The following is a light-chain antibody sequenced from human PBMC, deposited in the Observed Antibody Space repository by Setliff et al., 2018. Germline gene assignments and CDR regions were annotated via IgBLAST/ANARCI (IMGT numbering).Light chain of an antibody. J-gene: IGLJ2*01. CDR3: SSYAGSNNVL. Sequence: SALTQPPSASGSPGQSVTISCTGTSSDVGSYDYVSWYQHHPGKAPKLMVYDVSKRPSGVPDRFSGSKSGNTASLTVSGLQAEYEADYYCSSYAGSNNVLFGGGTKVTVL. CDR1: SSDVGSYDY. CDR2: DVS. V-gene: IGLV2-8*01.